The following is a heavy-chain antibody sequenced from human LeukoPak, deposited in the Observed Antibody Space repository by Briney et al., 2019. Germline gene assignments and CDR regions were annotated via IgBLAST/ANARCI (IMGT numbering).Heavy chain of an antibody. CDR1: GYTFTSYG. Sequence: ASVKVSCKASGYTFTSYGISWVRQAPGQGLEWMGWISAYNGNTNYAQRLQGRVTMTTDTSTSTAYMELSSLRSEDTAVYYCARVYRYCSGGSCPYDYWGQGTLVTVSS. CDR3: ARVYRYCSGGSCPYDY. CDR2: ISAYNGNT. V-gene: IGHV1-18*01. D-gene: IGHD2-15*01. J-gene: IGHJ4*02.